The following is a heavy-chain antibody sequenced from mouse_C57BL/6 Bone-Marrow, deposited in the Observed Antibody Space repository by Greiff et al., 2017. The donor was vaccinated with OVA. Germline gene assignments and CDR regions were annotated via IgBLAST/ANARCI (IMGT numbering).Heavy chain of an antibody. J-gene: IGHJ2*01. Sequence: VKLMESGAELARPGASVKMSCKASGYTFTSYTIHWVKQRPGQGLEWIGYIDPTNDYTTYNEKFKGKATLTADKASSTAYMQLGRLTSEYYAVYYCIRGYYIDYWGHGTTLTVSS. V-gene: IGHV1-4*01. CDR3: IRGYYIDY. CDR2: IDPTNDYT. CDR1: GYTFTSYT.